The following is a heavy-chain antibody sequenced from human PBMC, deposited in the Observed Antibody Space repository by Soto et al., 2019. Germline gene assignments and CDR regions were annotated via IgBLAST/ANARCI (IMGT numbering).Heavy chain of an antibody. J-gene: IGHJ3*02. D-gene: IGHD3-22*01. Sequence: GGSLRLSCAASGFTFSSYAMSWVRQAPGKGLEWVSAISGSGGSTYYADSVKGRFTISRDNSKNTLYLQMNSLRAEDTAVYYCAKEGFHYDSSGYYYFDPFDIWGQGTMVTVSS. CDR2: ISGSGGST. CDR1: GFTFSSYA. V-gene: IGHV3-23*01. CDR3: AKEGFHYDSSGYYYFDPFDI.